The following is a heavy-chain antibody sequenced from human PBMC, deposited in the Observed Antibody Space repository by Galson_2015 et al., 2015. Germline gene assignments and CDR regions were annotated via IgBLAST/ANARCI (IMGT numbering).Heavy chain of an antibody. V-gene: IGHV3-11*06. CDR3: ARDQLGYCSGGSCYYYGMDV. Sequence: SLRLSCAASGFTFSDYYMSWIRQAPGKGLEWVSYISSSSCYTNYADSVKGRFTISRDNAKDSLYLQMNSLRAEDTDVYYCARDQLGYCSGGSCYYYGMDVWGQGTTVTVSS. CDR2: ISSSSCYT. J-gene: IGHJ6*02. CDR1: GFTFSDYY. D-gene: IGHD2-15*01.